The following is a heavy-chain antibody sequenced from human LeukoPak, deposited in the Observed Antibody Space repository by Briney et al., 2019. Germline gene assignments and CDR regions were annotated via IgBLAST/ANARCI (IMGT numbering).Heavy chain of an antibody. CDR1: GYTFTGYY. CDR2: INPNSGGT. V-gene: IGHV1-2*02. D-gene: IGHD2-2*01. J-gene: IGHJ6*02. CDR3: AAAMVPGYYYAMDV. Sequence: ASVKVSCKASGYTFTGYYMHWVRQAPGQGLEWMGWINPNSGGTNYAQKFQGRLTMTRDTSISTAYMELSRLRSDDTAVYYCAAAMVPGYYYAMDVWGQGTTVTVSS.